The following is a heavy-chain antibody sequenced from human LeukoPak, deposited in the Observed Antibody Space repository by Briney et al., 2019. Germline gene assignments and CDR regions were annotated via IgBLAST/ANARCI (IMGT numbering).Heavy chain of an antibody. V-gene: IGHV4-4*07. CDR3: ARDRSSSYTRDWFDP. CDR2: VYDSESI. Sequence: SXXLSLTCTVSGGSINGYYWSWIRQPAGKGLEWIGRVYDSESINYNPSLKSLVTMSIDTSKNQFYLKLNSVTAADTAVYYCARDRSSSYTRDWFDPWGQGALVTVSS. CDR1: GGSINGYY. J-gene: IGHJ5*02. D-gene: IGHD2-2*01.